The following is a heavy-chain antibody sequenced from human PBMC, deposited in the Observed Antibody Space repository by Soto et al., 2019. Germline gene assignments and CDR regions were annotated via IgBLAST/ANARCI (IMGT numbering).Heavy chain of an antibody. Sequence: PGGSLRLSCAASGFTFTTYWMSWVRQAPGKGLEWVANIKQDGSEKYYVDFVRGRFTISRDNAWNSVSLQMNSLGVEDTAVYFCAREWSPPLAVFDYWGQGVLVTVSS. J-gene: IGHJ4*02. CDR1: GFTFTTYW. CDR3: AREWSPPLAVFDY. D-gene: IGHD1-26*01. CDR2: IKQDGSEK. V-gene: IGHV3-7*03.